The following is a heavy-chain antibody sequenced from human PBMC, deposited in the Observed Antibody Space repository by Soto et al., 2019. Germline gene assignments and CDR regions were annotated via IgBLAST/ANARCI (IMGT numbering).Heavy chain of an antibody. CDR1: GGTFSSSS. D-gene: IGHD3-22*01. CDR3: ARPIRYYYERCVQSAWFDP. V-gene: IGHV1-69*12. Sequence: QVQLVQSGAEVKKPGSSVKVSCKASGGTFSSSSISWVRQAPGQGLEWMGGILPIFGTANYTQKFQGRVTITADESTSTAYMELSSLSSDDTAVYYCARPIRYYYERCVQSAWFDPWGQGTLVTVSS. J-gene: IGHJ5*02. CDR2: ILPIFGTA.